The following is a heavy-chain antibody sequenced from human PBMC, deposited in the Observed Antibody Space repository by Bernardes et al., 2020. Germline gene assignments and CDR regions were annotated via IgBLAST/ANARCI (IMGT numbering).Heavy chain of an antibody. CDR2: MNPNSGNT. D-gene: IGHD4-4*01. J-gene: IGHJ5*02. CDR1: GYTFTSYD. CDR3: ARGYSIYFRVWFDP. V-gene: IGHV1-8*01. Sequence: ASVKVSYKASGYTFTSYDINWVRQATGQGLEWMGWMNPNSGNTGYAQKFQGRVTMTRNTSISTAYMELSSLRSEDTAVYYCARGYSIYFRVWFDPWGQGTPVTVSS.